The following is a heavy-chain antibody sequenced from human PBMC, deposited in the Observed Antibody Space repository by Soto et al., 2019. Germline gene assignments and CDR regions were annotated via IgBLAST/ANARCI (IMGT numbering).Heavy chain of an antibody. D-gene: IGHD6-13*01. CDR3: ASQSGSWFRMDV. CDR2: IDPSDSYT. CDR1: GYSFTSYW. V-gene: IGHV5-10-1*01. J-gene: IGHJ6*02. Sequence: GASLKISCKGSGYSFTSYWISWVRQMPGKGLEWMGRIDPSDSYTNYSPSFQGHVTISADKSISTAYLQWSSLKASDTAMYYCASQSGSWFRMDVWGQGTTVTAP.